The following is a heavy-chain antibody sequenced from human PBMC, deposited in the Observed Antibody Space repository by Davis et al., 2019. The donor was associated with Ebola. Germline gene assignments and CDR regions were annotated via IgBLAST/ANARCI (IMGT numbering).Heavy chain of an antibody. CDR2: INHSGST. CDR1: GGSFSGYY. Sequence: SETLSLTCAVYGGSFSGYYWSWIRQPPGKGLEWIGEINHSGSTNYNPSLKSRVTISVDTSKNQFSLKLSSVTAADTAVYYCARLASIAARVYYYNGMDVWGQGTTVTVSS. D-gene: IGHD6-6*01. CDR3: ARLASIAARVYYYNGMDV. V-gene: IGHV4-34*01. J-gene: IGHJ6*02.